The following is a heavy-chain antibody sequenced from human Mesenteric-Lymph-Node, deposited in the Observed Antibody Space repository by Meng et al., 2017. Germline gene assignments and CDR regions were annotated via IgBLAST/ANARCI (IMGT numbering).Heavy chain of an antibody. D-gene: IGHD6-13*01. J-gene: IGHJ4*02. V-gene: IGHV1-2*06. CDR3: ARTTIAAAGTWLTFDY. CDR2: INPNSGGT. CDR1: GYTFTGYY. Sequence: ASVKVSCKASGYTFTGYYIHWVRQAPGQGLEWMGRINPNSGGTNYAQKFQGRVTITTDESTSTAYMELSSLRSEDTAVYYCARTTIAAAGTWLTFDYWGQGTLVTVSS.